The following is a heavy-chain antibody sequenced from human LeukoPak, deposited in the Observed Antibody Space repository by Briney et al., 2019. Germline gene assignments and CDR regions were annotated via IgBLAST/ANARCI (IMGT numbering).Heavy chain of an antibody. V-gene: IGHV3-53*01. CDR3: ARTSIAVAATYGLDY. CDR1: GFTVGTNY. D-gene: IGHD6-19*01. Sequence: GGSLRLSCAASGFTVGTNYMTWVRQAPGKGLDWVSGIYSGGGTYYADSVKGRFTISRDNSKNTLYLQMNSLRDDETAVYYCARTSIAVAATYGLDYWGQGILVTVSS. J-gene: IGHJ4*02. CDR2: IYSGGGT.